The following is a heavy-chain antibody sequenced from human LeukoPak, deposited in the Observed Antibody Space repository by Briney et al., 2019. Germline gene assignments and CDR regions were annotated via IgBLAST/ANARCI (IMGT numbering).Heavy chain of an antibody. CDR2: ISSSSSYI. Sequence: GGSLRLSCAASGFTFSSYSMNWVRQAPGKGLEWVSSISSSSSYIYYADSVKGRFTISRDNAKNSLYLQMNSLRAGDTAVYYCARVDYTVTTVTSSDYWGQGTLVTVSS. CDR3: ARVDYTVTTVTSSDY. J-gene: IGHJ4*02. CDR1: GFTFSSYS. D-gene: IGHD4-17*01. V-gene: IGHV3-21*01.